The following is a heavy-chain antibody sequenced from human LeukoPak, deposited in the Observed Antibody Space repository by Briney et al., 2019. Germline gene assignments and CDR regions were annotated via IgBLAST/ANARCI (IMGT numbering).Heavy chain of an antibody. J-gene: IGHJ4*02. CDR1: GSTFFNYW. D-gene: IGHD2-2*01. V-gene: IGHV3-7*04. Sequence: HTGGSLRLSCAASGSTFFNYWMSWVRQAPGKGLEWVANIKQDGSETYYVDSVKGRFTISRDNARSSLFLQMTSLRAEDTAIYYCARGGCSSTRCFAGFLDYWGQGTLVTVSS. CDR2: IKQDGSET. CDR3: ARGGCSSTRCFAGFLDY.